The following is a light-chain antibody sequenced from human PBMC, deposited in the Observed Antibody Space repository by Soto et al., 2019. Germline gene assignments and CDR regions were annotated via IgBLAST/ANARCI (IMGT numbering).Light chain of an antibody. CDR1: QRVSSSY. CDR3: QQYGSSPRYT. Sequence: EIVLTQSPGTLSLSPGARATLSCRASQRVSSSYLAWYQQKPGQAPRLLIYGASSRATGIPDRFSGSGSGTDFTLTISRLEPEDFAVYYCQQYGSSPRYTFGQGPKLEMK. CDR2: GAS. V-gene: IGKV3-20*01. J-gene: IGKJ2*01.